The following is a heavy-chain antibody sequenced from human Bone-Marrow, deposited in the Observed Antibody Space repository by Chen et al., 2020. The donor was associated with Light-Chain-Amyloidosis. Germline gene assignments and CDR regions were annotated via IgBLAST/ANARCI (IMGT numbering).Heavy chain of an antibody. Sequence: EVQLVESGGGLVQPGGSLRLFCVASGFTFSSHWMSWVRQAPGKGLGWVANIKQDGSEKYYADSGKGRFTISRDNAKNSLYLQMNSLRAEDTAVYYCAEINTNWGQGTLVTVSS. J-gene: IGHJ4*02. CDR1: GFTFSSHW. V-gene: IGHV3-7*01. CDR3: AEINTN. CDR2: IKQDGSEK.